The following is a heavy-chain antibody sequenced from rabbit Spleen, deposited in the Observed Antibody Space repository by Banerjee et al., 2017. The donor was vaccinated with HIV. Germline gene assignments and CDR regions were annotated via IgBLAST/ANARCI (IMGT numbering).Heavy chain of an antibody. CDR2: IEVGSSAFT. CDR3: ARSDYSDDRFNL. Sequence: QEQLVESGGGLVQPEGSLTLTCTASGFSFSGSSYMCWVRQAPGKGLEWIACIEVGSSAFTYFAGWARGRFTISKTSSTTVTLQMTSLTAADTAAYFCARSDYSDDRFNLWGPGTLVTVS. V-gene: IGHV1S45*01. CDR1: GFSFSGSSY. J-gene: IGHJ4*01. D-gene: IGHD7-1*01.